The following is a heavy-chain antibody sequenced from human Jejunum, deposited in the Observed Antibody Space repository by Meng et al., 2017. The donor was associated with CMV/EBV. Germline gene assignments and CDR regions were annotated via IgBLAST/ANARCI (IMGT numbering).Heavy chain of an antibody. CDR2: VYYSGHT. D-gene: IGHD1-26*01. Sequence: SSSHYWGWIRQPPGRGLEWIGSVYYSGHTYYNPSLKSRVTISVDTSKNQFSLKVSSVTAADTAMYYCARASAGRQLPHYYGMDVWGQGTTVTVSS. V-gene: IGHV4-39*07. J-gene: IGHJ6*02. CDR1: SSSHY. CDR3: ARASAGRQLPHYYGMDV.